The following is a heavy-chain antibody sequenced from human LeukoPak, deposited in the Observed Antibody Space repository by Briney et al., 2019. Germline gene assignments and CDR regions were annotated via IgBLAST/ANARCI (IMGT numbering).Heavy chain of an antibody. CDR2: ISAYNGNT. D-gene: IGHD3-22*01. CDR3: ARARGRSLITTIDY. J-gene: IGHJ4*02. Sequence: ASVQVSCQASGYTFPSYGIRWVRQAPGQGLEWMGWISAYNGNTNYAQNLQGRVTMTTDTSTSTAYMELRSLRSDDTAVYYCARARGRSLITTIDYWGQGTLVTVSS. V-gene: IGHV1-18*01. CDR1: GYTFPSYG.